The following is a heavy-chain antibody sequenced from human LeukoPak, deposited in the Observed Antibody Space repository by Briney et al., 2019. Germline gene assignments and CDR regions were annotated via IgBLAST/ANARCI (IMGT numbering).Heavy chain of an antibody. Sequence: GGSLRLSCAASGFTFDDYAMHWVRQAPGKGLEWVSGISWNSDIIDYADSVKGRFTISRDNAKNSLHLQMNSLRAEDTALYYCARSRHSYDSTGFPHYWGQGTLVTVSS. CDR3: ARSRHSYDSTGFPHY. J-gene: IGHJ4*02. V-gene: IGHV3-9*01. CDR2: ISWNSDII. CDR1: GFTFDDYA. D-gene: IGHD3-22*01.